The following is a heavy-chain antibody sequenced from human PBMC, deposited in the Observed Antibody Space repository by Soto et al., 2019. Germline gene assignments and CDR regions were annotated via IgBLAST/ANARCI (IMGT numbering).Heavy chain of an antibody. CDR2: FDPEDGET. J-gene: IGHJ4*02. V-gene: IGHV1-24*01. CDR1: GHTLTELS. D-gene: IGHD1-1*01. CDR3: AEGGTRWLPSPFDY. Sequence: QVQLLQSGAEVKKPGASVKVSCKVSGHTLTELSMHWVRQAPGRGLEWMGGFDPEDGETIFAQKFQGRVTMTEDTSTDSTYMELTSLRSEDTAVYYCAEGGTRWLPSPFDYWGQGTLVTISS.